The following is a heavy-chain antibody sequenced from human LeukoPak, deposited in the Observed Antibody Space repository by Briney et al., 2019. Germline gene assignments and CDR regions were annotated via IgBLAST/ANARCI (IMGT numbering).Heavy chain of an antibody. Sequence: PSETLSLTCAVSGYSISSGYYWGWIRQPPGKGLEWIGSIYHSGSTYYNPSLKSRVTISVDTSKNQFSLKLSSVTAADTAVYYCARQNYDFWSGYYGLYSDYWGQGTLVTVSS. V-gene: IGHV4-38-2*01. J-gene: IGHJ4*02. CDR1: GYSISSGYY. CDR2: IYHSGST. CDR3: ARQNYDFWSGYYGLYSDY. D-gene: IGHD3-3*01.